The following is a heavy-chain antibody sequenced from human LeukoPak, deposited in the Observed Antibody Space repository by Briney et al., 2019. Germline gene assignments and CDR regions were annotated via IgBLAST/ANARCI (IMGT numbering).Heavy chain of an antibody. D-gene: IGHD3-22*01. CDR2: ISSSGSTI. CDR3: ARDTADYDSSGPNWFDP. CDR1: GFTFSSYG. V-gene: IGHV3-48*01. Sequence: GGSLRLSCAASGFTFSSYGTHWVRQAPGKGLEWVSYISSSGSTIYYADSVKGRFTISRDNAKNSLYLQMNSLRAEDTAVYYCARDTADYDSSGPNWFDPWGQGTLVTVSS. J-gene: IGHJ5*02.